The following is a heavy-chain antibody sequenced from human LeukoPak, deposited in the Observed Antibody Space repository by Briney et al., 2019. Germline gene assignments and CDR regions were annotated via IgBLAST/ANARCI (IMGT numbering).Heavy chain of an antibody. CDR1: GYSISSGYY. J-gene: IGHJ6*03. CDR3: ASPAAMSYYYMDV. CDR2: IYHTGTT. V-gene: IGHV4-38-2*02. D-gene: IGHD2-2*01. Sequence: SETLSLTCSVSGYSISSGYYWGWIRPAPGKGLEWVGTIYHTGTTYYNPFLKSRVTISVHTSTDQFSLRLNSVTAADTAVYYCASPAAMSYYYMDVWGKGTTVTV.